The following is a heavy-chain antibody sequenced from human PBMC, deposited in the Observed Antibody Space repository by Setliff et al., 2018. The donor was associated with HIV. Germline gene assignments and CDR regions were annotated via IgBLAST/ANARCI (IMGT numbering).Heavy chain of an antibody. CDR3: VRASHMTPGNLLHSTGPYYSYDMDV. Sequence: PSETLSLTCTVSGGCISRYFWNWIRQPPGKGLEWICYLDTRGRAIYNPSLESRVARWMDTLKNQFSLRLTSVAAAETASYYCVRASHMTPGNLLHSTGPYYSYDMDVWGRGTTVTVSS. CDR2: LDTRGRA. J-gene: IGHJ6*03. V-gene: IGHV4-4*08. CDR1: GGCISRYF. D-gene: IGHD4-4*01.